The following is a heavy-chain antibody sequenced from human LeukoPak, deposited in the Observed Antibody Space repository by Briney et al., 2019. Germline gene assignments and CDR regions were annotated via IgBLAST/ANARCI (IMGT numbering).Heavy chain of an antibody. V-gene: IGHV3-9*01. Sequence: QTGGSLRLSCAASGFTFDDYAMHWVRQAPGKGLEWVSGISWNSGSIGYADSVKGRFTISRDNAKNSLYLQMNSLRAEATALYYCTKEGYSSPYYFDYWGQGTLVTVSS. CDR2: ISWNSGSI. CDR3: TKEGYSSPYYFDY. D-gene: IGHD6-19*01. CDR1: GFTFDDYA. J-gene: IGHJ4*02.